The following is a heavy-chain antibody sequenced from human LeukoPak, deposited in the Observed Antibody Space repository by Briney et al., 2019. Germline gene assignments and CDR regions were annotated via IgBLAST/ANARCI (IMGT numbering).Heavy chain of an antibody. CDR3: ARDSGLLPIVTYYFDS. CDR2: ISSSSSYM. D-gene: IGHD3-22*01. CDR1: GFTFSNYA. Sequence: GGSLTLSCAASGFTFSNYAMHWVRQAPGKGLEWVSSISSSSSYMYYADSMRGRFTISRDSAQNSLYLQMNGLKAEDTAVYYCARDSGLLPIVTYYFDSWGQGTLVTVSS. J-gene: IGHJ4*02. V-gene: IGHV3-21*01.